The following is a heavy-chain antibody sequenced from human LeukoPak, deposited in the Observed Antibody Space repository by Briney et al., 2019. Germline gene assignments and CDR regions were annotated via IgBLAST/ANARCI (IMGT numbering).Heavy chain of an antibody. V-gene: IGHV4-59*01. J-gene: IGHJ6*03. CDR1: GGSISSYY. D-gene: IGHD2-15*01. CDR2: IYYSGST. Sequence: SETLSLTCTVSGGSISSYYWSWIRQPPGRGLEWIGYIYYSGSTNYNPSLKSRVTISVDTSKNQFSLKLTSVTAADTAVHYCARTMEGYCSGGSCYQYSYYMDVWGKGTTVTVSS. CDR3: ARTMEGYCSGGSCYQYSYYMDV.